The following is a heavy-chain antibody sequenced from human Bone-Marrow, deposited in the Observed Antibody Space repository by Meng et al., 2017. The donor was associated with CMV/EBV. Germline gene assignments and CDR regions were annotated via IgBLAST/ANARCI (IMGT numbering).Heavy chain of an antibody. J-gene: IGHJ6*02. CDR1: GYTFTGYY. V-gene: IGHV1-2*02. CDR2: INPNSGGT. Sequence: ASVKVSCKASGYTFTGYYMHWVRQAPGQGLEWMGWINPNSGGTNYAQKFQGRVTMTRDTSISTAYMELSRLRSDDTAVYYCASGQQLDGWGEGYYYYGMDVWGQGTTVTVSS. D-gene: IGHD6-13*01. CDR3: ASGQQLDGWGEGYYYYGMDV.